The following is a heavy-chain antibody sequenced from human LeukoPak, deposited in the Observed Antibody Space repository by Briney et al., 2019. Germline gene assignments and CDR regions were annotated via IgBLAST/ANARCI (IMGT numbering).Heavy chain of an antibody. CDR1: GFTFSSYA. V-gene: IGHV3-23*01. J-gene: IGHJ3*02. Sequence: GGSLRLSCAASGFTFSSYAMSWVRQAPGKGLEWVSAISGSGGSTYYADSVKGRFTISRANPKNTLYLQMNSLRAEDTAVYYCAKVIFGVVISAFDIWGQGTMVTVSS. CDR2: ISGSGGST. CDR3: AKVIFGVVISAFDI. D-gene: IGHD3-3*01.